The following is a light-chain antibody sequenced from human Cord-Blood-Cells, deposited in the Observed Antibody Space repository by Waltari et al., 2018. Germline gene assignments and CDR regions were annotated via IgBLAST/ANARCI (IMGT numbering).Light chain of an antibody. CDR1: QGISSW. J-gene: IGKJ4*02. CDR3: QQANSFPPT. Sequence: DIQMTQSPSSVSASVGDRVTITCRASQGISSWIAWYQQKPGKAPKLLIYAASSLQSGVPSSFSGSGSGTDFTLTISSLQPEDFATYYCQQANSFPPTFGGGTKVEIK. V-gene: IGKV1-12*01. CDR2: AAS.